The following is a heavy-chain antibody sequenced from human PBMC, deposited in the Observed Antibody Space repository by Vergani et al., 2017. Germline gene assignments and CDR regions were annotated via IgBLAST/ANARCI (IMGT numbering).Heavy chain of an antibody. CDR2: INTGNGNT. CDR1: GYTFTSYA. CDR3: ARWWGIAVAGTEFDP. Sequence: QVQLVQSGAEVKKPGASVKVSCKASGYTFTSYAMHWVRQAPGQRLEWMGWINTGNGNTKYSQKFQGRVTITRDTSASTAYMELSSLRSEDTAVYYCARWWGIAVAGTEFDPWGQGTLVTVSS. D-gene: IGHD6-19*01. J-gene: IGHJ5*02. V-gene: IGHV1-3*04.